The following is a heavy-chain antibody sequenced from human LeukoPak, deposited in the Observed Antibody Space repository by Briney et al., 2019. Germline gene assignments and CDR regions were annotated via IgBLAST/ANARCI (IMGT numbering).Heavy chain of an antibody. CDR2: ISSSSSYI. D-gene: IGHD4-23*01. V-gene: IGHV3-21*01. J-gene: IGHJ3*02. Sequence: GGSLRLSCAASGFTFSSYSINWVRQAPGKGLEWVSSISSSSSYIYYADSVKGRFTISRDNAKNSLYLQMNSLRAEDTAVYYCARDRGNSGGDAFDIWGQGTMVTVSS. CDR1: GFTFSSYS. CDR3: ARDRGNSGGDAFDI.